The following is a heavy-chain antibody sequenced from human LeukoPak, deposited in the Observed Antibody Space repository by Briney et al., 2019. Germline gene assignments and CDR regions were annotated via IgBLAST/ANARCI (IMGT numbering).Heavy chain of an antibody. J-gene: IGHJ4*02. CDR1: GYTFTGYY. CDR2: INPNSGGT. Sequence: ASVKVSCKASGYTFTGYYMHWVRQAPGQGLEWMGWINPNSGGTNYAQKFQGRVTMTRDTSISTGYMELSRLTSDDTAVYYCARGRKTYHYDTSGPSDYWGQGTLVTVSS. CDR3: ARGRKTYHYDTSGPSDY. D-gene: IGHD3-22*01. V-gene: IGHV1-2*02.